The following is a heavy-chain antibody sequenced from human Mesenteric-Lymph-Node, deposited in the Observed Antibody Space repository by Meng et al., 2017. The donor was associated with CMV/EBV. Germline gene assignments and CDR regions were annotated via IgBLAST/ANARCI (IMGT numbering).Heavy chain of an antibody. D-gene: IGHD1-26*01. V-gene: IGHV1-45*02. CDR1: GHTFTYRY. J-gene: IGHJ3*02. CDR3: ARMKLKWELLMDAFDI. Sequence: SVKVSCKASGHTFTYRYLQWGRQAPGQALEWMGWITPFNGNTNYAQKLQDRVIITRDRSMSTAYMELSSLRSEDTAMYYCARMKLKWELLMDAFDIWGQGTMVTVSS. CDR2: ITPFNGNT.